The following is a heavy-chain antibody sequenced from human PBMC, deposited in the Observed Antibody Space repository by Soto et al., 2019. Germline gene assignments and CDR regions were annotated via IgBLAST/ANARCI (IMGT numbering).Heavy chain of an antibody. V-gene: IGHV3-30*19. CDR1: GFTFRSYV. D-gene: IGHD3-16*01. Sequence: QVQLVESGGGVVQPGTSLRVSCVGSGFTFRSYVIPWVRQAPGKGLEWVALTSYDGSDKYYDNSVRGRFTISRDNSRNTVDLQMDCLRLEDTALYYCARWGTTGGLDVWGQGTLVSVSS. CDR2: TSYDGSDK. J-gene: IGHJ1*01. CDR3: ARWGTTGGLDV.